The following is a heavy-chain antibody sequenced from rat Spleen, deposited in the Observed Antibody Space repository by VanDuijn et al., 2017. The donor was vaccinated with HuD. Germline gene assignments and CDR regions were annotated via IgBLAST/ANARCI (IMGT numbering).Heavy chain of an antibody. V-gene: IGHV5-46*01. CDR2: ISSGGGGT. Sequence: EVQLVESGGGLVQPGRSMKLSCAASGFTFSSFPMAWVRQAPKKGLEWVASISSGGGGTYYPDSVKGRFTISRDNAKSTLYLQMNSLRSEDTATYYCTRDMGPYYYSDISWFAYWGQGTLVTVSS. CDR3: TRDMGPYYYSDISWFAY. CDR1: GFTFSSFP. D-gene: IGHD1-1*01. J-gene: IGHJ3*01.